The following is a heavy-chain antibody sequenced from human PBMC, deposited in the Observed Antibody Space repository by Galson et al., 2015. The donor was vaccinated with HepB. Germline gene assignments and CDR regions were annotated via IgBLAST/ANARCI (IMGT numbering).Heavy chain of an antibody. CDR1: GGSFSGYY. D-gene: IGHD5-18*01. J-gene: IGHJ3*02. CDR2: INHSGST. V-gene: IGHV4-34*01. Sequence: LSLTCAVYGGSFSGYYWSWIRQPPGKGLEWIGEINHSGSTNYNPSLKSRVTISVDTSKNQFSLKLSSVTAADTAVYYCASRGYSYNDAFDIWGQGTMVTVSS. CDR3: ASRGYSYNDAFDI.